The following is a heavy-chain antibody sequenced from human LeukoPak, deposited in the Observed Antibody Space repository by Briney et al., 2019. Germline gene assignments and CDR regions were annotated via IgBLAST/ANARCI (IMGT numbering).Heavy chain of an antibody. J-gene: IGHJ3*02. V-gene: IGHV1-2*02. D-gene: IGHD1-26*01. Sequence: GASVKVSCKASGYTFTGYYMHWVRQAPGQGLEWMGWINPNSGGTNYAQKFQGRVTMTRDTSISTAYMELSRLRSDDTAVYYCARDPPLQWELLIADAFDIWGQGTMVTVSS. CDR1: GYTFTGYY. CDR3: ARDPPLQWELLIADAFDI. CDR2: INPNSGGT.